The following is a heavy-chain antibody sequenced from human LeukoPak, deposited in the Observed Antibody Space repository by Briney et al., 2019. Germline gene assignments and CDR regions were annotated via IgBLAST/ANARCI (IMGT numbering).Heavy chain of an antibody. J-gene: IGHJ3*02. CDR3: ARVTHSSSWGYDAFDI. Sequence: PGGSLRLSCAASGFTFDDYAMHWVRQAPGKGLEWVSGISWNSGSIGYADSVKGRFTISRDNAKNSLYLEMDSLRAEDTAVYYCARVTHSSSWGYDAFDIWGQGTMVTVSS. V-gene: IGHV3-9*01. CDR2: ISWNSGSI. D-gene: IGHD6-13*01. CDR1: GFTFDDYA.